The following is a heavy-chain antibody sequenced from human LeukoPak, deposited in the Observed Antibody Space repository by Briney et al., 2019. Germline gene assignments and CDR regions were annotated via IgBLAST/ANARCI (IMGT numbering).Heavy chain of an antibody. D-gene: IGHD2-15*01. V-gene: IGHV4-34*01. CDR3: ARDLVPKLSFDP. CDR1: GVSFSGYY. J-gene: IGHJ5*02. Sequence: SETLSLTCAVYGVSFSGYYWSWIRQPPGKGLEWIGEINHSGSTNYNPSLKSRVTISADTTNNQFSLKLSSVTAADTAVYYCARDLVPKLSFDPWGQGTLVTVSS. CDR2: INHSGST.